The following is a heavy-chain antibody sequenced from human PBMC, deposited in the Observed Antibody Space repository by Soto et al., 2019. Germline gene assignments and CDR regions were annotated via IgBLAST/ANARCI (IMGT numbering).Heavy chain of an antibody. Sequence: SVKVSCKAAGFTFHSSAIQGVRQARGQRLEWIGWIVVGSGNTNYAQKFQERVSITRDMSTRTAYMELSSLRSEDTAVYYCAAGVTYDGNFDIWGQGTMVTVSS. CDR2: IVVGSGNT. D-gene: IGHD5-12*01. V-gene: IGHV1-58*02. CDR1: GFTFHSSA. J-gene: IGHJ3*02. CDR3: AAGVTYDGNFDI.